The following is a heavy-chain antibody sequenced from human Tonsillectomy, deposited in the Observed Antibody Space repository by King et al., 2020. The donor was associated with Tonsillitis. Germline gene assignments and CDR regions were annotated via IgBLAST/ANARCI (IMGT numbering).Heavy chain of an antibody. Sequence: VQLVESGGGVVQPGRSLRLSCAASGFTFSSYAMHWVRQAPGKGLEWVAFISYDGSNKHYADSVKGRFTISRDNSKNTLYLQMNSLRAEDTAVYYCARDLRRVAAGTRWSDPWGQGTLVTVSS. D-gene: IGHD6-13*01. CDR3: ARDLRRVAAGTRWSDP. V-gene: IGHV3-30*04. CDR2: ISYDGSNK. CDR1: GFTFSSYA. J-gene: IGHJ5*02.